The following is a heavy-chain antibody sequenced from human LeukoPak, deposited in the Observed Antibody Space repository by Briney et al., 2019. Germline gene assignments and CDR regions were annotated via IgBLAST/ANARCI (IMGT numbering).Heavy chain of an antibody. V-gene: IGHV4-59*01. CDR2: VYYAGST. CDR3: ASLSEYCSSGSCYLGWFDP. CDR1: GGSFSDYY. Sequence: SETLSLTCAVYGGSFSDYYWSWIRQPPGKGLEWIGYVYYAGSTNYNPSLKSRVTISVDTSKNQVSLKLGSVTAADTAVYYCASLSEYCSSGSCYLGWFDPWGQGTLVTVSS. J-gene: IGHJ5*02. D-gene: IGHD2-15*01.